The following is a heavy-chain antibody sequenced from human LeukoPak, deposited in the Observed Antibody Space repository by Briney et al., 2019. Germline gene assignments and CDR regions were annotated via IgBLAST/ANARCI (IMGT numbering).Heavy chain of an antibody. V-gene: IGHV4-59*08. CDR1: GGSISSYY. Sequence: SETLSLTCTVSGGSISSYYWSWIRQPPGKGLEWIGYIYYSGSTNYNPSLTSRVTISVDTSKNQFSLKLSSVTAADTAVYYCAGHSGGYSYGYKFYYGMDVWGQGTTVTVSS. D-gene: IGHD5-18*01. CDR3: AGHSGGYSYGYKFYYGMDV. J-gene: IGHJ6*02. CDR2: IYYSGST.